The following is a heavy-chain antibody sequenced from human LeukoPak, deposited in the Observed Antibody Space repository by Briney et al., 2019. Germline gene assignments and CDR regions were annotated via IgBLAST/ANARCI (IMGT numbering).Heavy chain of an antibody. J-gene: IGHJ4*02. CDR1: GYSFTNHD. CDR2: INPDNGNT. CDR3: ARGVPAATLH. Sequence: ASVKVSCKASGYSFTNHDMHWVRQAPGQRLEWMGYINPDNGNTKYSQEFQGRVAITRDTSASTVYMELYSLTSEDMAVYYCARGVPAATLHWGQGTLVTISS. V-gene: IGHV1-3*03. D-gene: IGHD2-2*01.